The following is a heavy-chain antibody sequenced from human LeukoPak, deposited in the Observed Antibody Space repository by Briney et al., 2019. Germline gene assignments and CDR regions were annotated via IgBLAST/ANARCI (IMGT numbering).Heavy chain of an antibody. CDR1: GFTFSSCA. CDR3: AKDVGQQLVRGAFDI. V-gene: IGHV3-23*01. CDR2: ISGSGGST. Sequence: GGSLRLSCAASGFTFSSCAMSWVRQAPGKGLEWVSAISGSGGSTYYADSVKGRFTISRDNSKNTLYLQMNSLRAEDTAVYYCAKDVGQQLVRGAFDIWGQGTMVTVSS. J-gene: IGHJ3*02. D-gene: IGHD6-13*01.